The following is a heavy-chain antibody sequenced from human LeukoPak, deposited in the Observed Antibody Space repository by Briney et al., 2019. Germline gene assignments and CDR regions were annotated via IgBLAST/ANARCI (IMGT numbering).Heavy chain of an antibody. CDR3: ARVLAGAAGLCHDP. CDR1: GATFSNDD. D-gene: IGHD6-25*01. J-gene: IGHJ5*02. CDR2: IYTGGTA. V-gene: IGHV4-4*07. Sequence: SETLSLTCIVSGATFSNDDMSWVRQPAGKGLEWIGRIYTGGTAKYNSSLKSRVTILVDRSKNQFSLKVTSVTAADTAVYYCARVLAGAAGLCHDPWGRGTLVTVSA.